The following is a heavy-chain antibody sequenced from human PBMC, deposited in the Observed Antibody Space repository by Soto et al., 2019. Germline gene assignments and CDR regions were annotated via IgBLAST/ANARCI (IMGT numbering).Heavy chain of an antibody. CDR3: ARGHALWFGGWLNYFDY. D-gene: IGHD3-10*01. CDR1: GGSISSGGYY. CDR2: INYSGST. J-gene: IGHJ4*02. Sequence: SETLSLTCTVSGGSISSGGYYWSWIRQHPGKGLEWIGYINYSGSTYYNPSLKSRVTISVDTSKNQFSLKLSSVTAADTAVYYCARGHALWFGGWLNYFDYWGQGTLVTVSS. V-gene: IGHV4-31*03.